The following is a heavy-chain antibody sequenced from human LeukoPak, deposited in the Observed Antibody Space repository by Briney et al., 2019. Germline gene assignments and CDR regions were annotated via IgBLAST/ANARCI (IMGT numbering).Heavy chain of an antibody. D-gene: IGHD3-3*02. CDR1: GGSFSGYY. CDR3: ARGRSLGLLDY. Sequence: SETLSLTCAVYGGSFSGYYWSWIRQPPGKGLEWIGEINHSGSTNYNPSLKSRVTISVDTSKNQFSLKLSSVTAADTAVYYCARGRSLGLLDYWGQGTLVTVS. V-gene: IGHV4-34*01. J-gene: IGHJ4*02. CDR2: INHSGST.